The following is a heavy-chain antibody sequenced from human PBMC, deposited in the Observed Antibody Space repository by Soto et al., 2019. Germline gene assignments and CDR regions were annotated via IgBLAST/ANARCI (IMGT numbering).Heavy chain of an antibody. CDR3: ACTRDFGFPNGMDV. Sequence: GASVKVSCKASGGTFSSYAISWVRQAPGQGLEWMGGIIPIFGTANYAQKFQGRVTITADKSTSTAYMELSSLRSEDTAVYYCACTRDFGFPNGMDVWGQGTTGTVSS. D-gene: IGHD3-3*01. J-gene: IGHJ6*02. CDR1: GGTFSSYA. V-gene: IGHV1-69*06. CDR2: IIPIFGTA.